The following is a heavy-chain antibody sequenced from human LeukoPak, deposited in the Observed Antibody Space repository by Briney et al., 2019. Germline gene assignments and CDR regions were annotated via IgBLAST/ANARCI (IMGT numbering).Heavy chain of an antibody. Sequence: PGGSLRLSCAASGFTFSSYAMSWVRQAPGKGLEWVSAISGSGGSTYYADSVKGRFTISRDNSKNTLYLQMNSLRAEDTAVYYCARDPIGVEDAFDIWGQGTLVTVSS. CDR2: ISGSGGST. CDR3: ARDPIGVEDAFDI. J-gene: IGHJ3*02. D-gene: IGHD3-3*01. CDR1: GFTFSSYA. V-gene: IGHV3-23*01.